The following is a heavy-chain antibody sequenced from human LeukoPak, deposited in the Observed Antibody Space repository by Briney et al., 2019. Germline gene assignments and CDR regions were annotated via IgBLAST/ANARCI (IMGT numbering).Heavy chain of an antibody. CDR3: ARHRDYYDT. V-gene: IGHV4-59*08. D-gene: IGHD3-22*01. Sequence: SETLSLTCTVSGASINNNFWTWIRQPPGKGLEWIGYIYSSGSANYNPSLKGRVIISGDTSKNQISLNLTSVTAADTAVYFCARHRDYYDTWGHGTLVTVSS. CDR2: IYSSGSA. J-gene: IGHJ4*01. CDR1: GASINNNF.